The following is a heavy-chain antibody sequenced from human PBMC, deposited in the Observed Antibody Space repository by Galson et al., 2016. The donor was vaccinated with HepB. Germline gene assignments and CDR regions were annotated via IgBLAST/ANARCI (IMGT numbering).Heavy chain of an antibody. CDR3: ATPYYDFWSGYNPFDF. V-gene: IGHV3-30*03. D-gene: IGHD3-3*01. Sequence: LRLSCAASGFTFSSYGMHWVRQAPGKGLEWVAVISYDGSNKYYADSVKGRFTISRDNSKNTLYLQMNSLRAEDTAVYYCATPYYDFWSGYNPFDFWGQGTLVTVSS. CDR1: GFTFSSYG. CDR2: ISYDGSNK. J-gene: IGHJ4*02.